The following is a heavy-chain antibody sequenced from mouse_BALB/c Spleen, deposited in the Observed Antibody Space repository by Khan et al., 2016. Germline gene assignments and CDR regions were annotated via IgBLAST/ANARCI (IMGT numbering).Heavy chain of an antibody. D-gene: IGHD2-4*01. J-gene: IGHJ3*01. V-gene: IGHV4-1*02. CDR1: EFDFTRYW. CDR2: INPDSSTI. Sequence: EVELVESGGGLVQPGGSLKLSCAASEFDFTRYWMNWVRQAPGKGLQWIGEINPDSSTINYTPSLKDKFIISRDNAKNTLYLQMSEVRSEDTALYYCVREGMIKTPWFAYWGQGTLVTVSA. CDR3: VREGMIKTPWFAY.